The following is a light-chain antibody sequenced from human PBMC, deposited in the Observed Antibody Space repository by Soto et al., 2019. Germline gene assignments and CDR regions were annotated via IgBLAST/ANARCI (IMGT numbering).Light chain of an antibody. Sequence: EIVLTQSPATLSLSPGVRATLSCRASQSVSSYLAWYQQKPGQAPRLLIYDASNRATGIPARFSGSGSGTDFTLTISSLEPEDFAVYYCQQRSNWHTFGPGTKVDIK. J-gene: IGKJ3*01. CDR3: QQRSNWHT. CDR1: QSVSSY. CDR2: DAS. V-gene: IGKV3-11*01.